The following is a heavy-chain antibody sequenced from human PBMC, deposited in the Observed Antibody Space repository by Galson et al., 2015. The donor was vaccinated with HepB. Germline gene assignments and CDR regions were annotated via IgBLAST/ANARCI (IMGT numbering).Heavy chain of an antibody. CDR1: GFTFSSYK. D-gene: IGHD6-19*01. CDR3: ARALAGAIYRSGWYDAFDI. CDR2: ISYDGNNK. V-gene: IGHV3-30*04. Sequence: SLRLSCAASGFTFSSYKMHWVRPAPGKGLEWVAVISYDGNNKYYADSVKGRFTISRDNSKDTLYLQMNRLRAEDTAVYYCARALAGAIYRSGWYDAFDIWGQGTMVTVSS. J-gene: IGHJ3*02.